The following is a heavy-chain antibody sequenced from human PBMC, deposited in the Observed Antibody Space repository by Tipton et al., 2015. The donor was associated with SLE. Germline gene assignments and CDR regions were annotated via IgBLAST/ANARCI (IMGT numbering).Heavy chain of an antibody. CDR2: IRSKTYGGTT. D-gene: IGHD4/OR15-4a*01. CDR3: TRASDYGANSGDY. V-gene: IGHV3-49*04. CDR1: GFPFGNYA. Sequence: RSLRLSCTVSGFPFGNYAMSWVRQAPGKGLEWVGFIRSKTYGGTTEYAASVKGRFTISRDDSNSIAYLQMNSLKTEDTAVYYCTRASDYGANSGDYWGQGTLVTVSS. J-gene: IGHJ4*02.